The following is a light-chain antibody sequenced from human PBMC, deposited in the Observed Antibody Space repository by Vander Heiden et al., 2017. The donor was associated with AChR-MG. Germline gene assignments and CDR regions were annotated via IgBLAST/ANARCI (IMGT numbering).Light chain of an antibody. CDR2: DVS. V-gene: IGLV2-14*03. CDR1: SSDVGGYNY. CDR3: SSYTSSSTVV. Sequence: SALPQPAAASGSPAQSITIPGTGTSSDVGGYNYVSWYQQHPGKAPKLRIYDVSNRPSGVSNRFSGSKSGNTASLTISGLQAEDEADYYCSSYTSSSTVVFGGGTKLTVL. J-gene: IGLJ2*01.